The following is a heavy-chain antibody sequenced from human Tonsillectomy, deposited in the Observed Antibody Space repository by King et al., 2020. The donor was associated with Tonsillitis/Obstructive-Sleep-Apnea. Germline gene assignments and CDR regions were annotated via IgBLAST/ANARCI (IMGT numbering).Heavy chain of an antibody. CDR3: ARHSMSHYYDSSAYYTFNY. D-gene: IGHD3-22*01. CDR2: ISAHNGHT. V-gene: IGHV1-18*01. J-gene: IGHJ4*02. Sequence: QLVQSGAEVKKPGASVKVSCKASGYTFTNYGISWVRQAPGQGLEWMAWISAHNGHTNYAQNLQGRVTMTTDTSTSTAYMELRSLRSDDTAVYYCARHSMSHYYDSSAYYTFNYWGQGTLVTVSS. CDR1: GYTFTNYG.